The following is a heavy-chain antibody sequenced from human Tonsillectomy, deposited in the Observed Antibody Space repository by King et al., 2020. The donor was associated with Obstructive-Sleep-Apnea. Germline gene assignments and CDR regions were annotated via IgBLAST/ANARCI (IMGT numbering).Heavy chain of an antibody. Sequence: VQLQESGPGLVKPSETLSLTCTVSVGSISSYYWSWIRQPPGKGLEWIGYIYDSGSTNYNPSLKLRVTISVDTSKNQFSLQLSSVTAADTAVYYCARWTMHDILTGYKYYFDYWGQGTLVTVSS. CDR1: VGSISSYY. V-gene: IGHV4-59*01. CDR2: IYDSGST. CDR3: ARWTMHDILTGYKYYFDY. D-gene: IGHD3-9*01. J-gene: IGHJ4*02.